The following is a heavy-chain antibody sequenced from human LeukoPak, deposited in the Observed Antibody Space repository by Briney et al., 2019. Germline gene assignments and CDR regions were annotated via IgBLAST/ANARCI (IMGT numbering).Heavy chain of an antibody. Sequence: GGSLRLSCAASGFTFSSYGMHWVRQAPGKGLEGVAVIWYDGSNKYYADSVKGRFTISRDNSKNTLYLQMNSLRAEDTAVYYCARETDTTYDFWSGYYGLVDYWGQGTLVTVSS. CDR3: ARETDTTYDFWSGYYGLVDY. J-gene: IGHJ4*02. CDR1: GFTFSSYG. D-gene: IGHD3-3*01. CDR2: IWYDGSNK. V-gene: IGHV3-33*01.